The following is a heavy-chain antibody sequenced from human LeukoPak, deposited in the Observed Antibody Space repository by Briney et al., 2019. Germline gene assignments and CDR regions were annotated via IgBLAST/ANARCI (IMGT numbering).Heavy chain of an antibody. D-gene: IGHD3-10*01. V-gene: IGHV3-66*04. CDR3: GRHAYGGSPPHS. Sequence: GGSLRLSCAASGFTVRDSYMSWVRQAPGKRLEWLAFIYVSGTTFYAASVKGRFTISRDNSKNTVYLQMNNLRAEDTALYYCGRHAYGGSPPHSWGQGALVTVSS. CDR2: IYVSGTT. J-gene: IGHJ4*02. CDR1: GFTVRDSY.